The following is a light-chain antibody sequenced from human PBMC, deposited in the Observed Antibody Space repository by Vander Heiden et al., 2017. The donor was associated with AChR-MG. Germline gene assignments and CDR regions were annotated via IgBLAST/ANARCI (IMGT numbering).Light chain of an antibody. J-gene: IGLJ3*02. Sequence: QSALTQPPSASGSPGQSVTISCTGTSTDAGRYDYVSWYQHHPGKGPKRMIYEVTKRPSGVPDRFSGSKSGNTASLTVSGLQAEDEADYYCSSFAGRNTWVFGGGTKVTGL. CDR2: EVT. V-gene: IGLV2-8*01. CDR1: STDAGRYDY. CDR3: SSFAGRNTWV.